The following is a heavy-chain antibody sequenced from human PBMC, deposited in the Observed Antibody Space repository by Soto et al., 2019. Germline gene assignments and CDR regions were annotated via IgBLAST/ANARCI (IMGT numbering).Heavy chain of an antibody. J-gene: IGHJ6*03. CDR3: AGGGSIVVATRRLMDV. CDR2: INYNGNT. D-gene: IGHD3-22*01. V-gene: IGHV4-59*08. CDR1: GASISSHY. Sequence: QVQLQESGPGLVKPSETLSLTCTVSGASISSHYWSGIRQAPGKGLEWIANINYNGNTNYNPSLKSRVTISVDTSKNQFSLTVISVTAADTAVYYCAGGGSIVVATRRLMDVWGRGTTVTVSS.